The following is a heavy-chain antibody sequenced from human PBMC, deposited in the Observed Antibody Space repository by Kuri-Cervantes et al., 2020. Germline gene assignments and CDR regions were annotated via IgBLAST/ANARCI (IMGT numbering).Heavy chain of an antibody. CDR1: GFTFSSYA. D-gene: IGHD4-17*01. J-gene: IGHJ5*02. CDR2: ISSNGGST. CDR3: ARGVVGLRNWFDP. V-gene: IGHV3-64*02. Sequence: GESLKISCAASGFTFSSYAMHWVRQAPGKGLEYVSAISSNGGSTYYADSVKARFTISRDNSKNTLYLQMNSLRAEDTAVYYCARGVVGLRNWFDPWGQGTLVTVSS.